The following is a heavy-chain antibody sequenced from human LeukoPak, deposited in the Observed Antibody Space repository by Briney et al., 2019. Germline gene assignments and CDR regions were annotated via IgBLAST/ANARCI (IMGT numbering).Heavy chain of an antibody. Sequence: GGSLRLSCAASGCTFSSYAMSWVRQAPGKGLEWVSAISGSGGSTYYADSVKGRFTISRDNSKNTLYLQMNSLRAEDTAVYYCAKPYYYDSSGYYYYYYMDVWGKGTTVTVSS. CDR2: ISGSGGST. D-gene: IGHD3-22*01. CDR1: GCTFSSYA. CDR3: AKPYYYDSSGYYYYYYMDV. J-gene: IGHJ6*03. V-gene: IGHV3-23*01.